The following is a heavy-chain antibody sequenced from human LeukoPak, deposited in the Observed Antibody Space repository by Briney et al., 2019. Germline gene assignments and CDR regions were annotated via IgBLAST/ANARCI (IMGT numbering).Heavy chain of an antibody. CDR2: ISSSSSTI. CDR1: GLTFRSYN. Sequence: GGSLRLSCAAPGLTFRSYNMNWGRQAPGKGLEWVSYISSSSSTIYYADSVKGRFTNSRDNAKNSLYLQVNSLRDEDTAVYYCAEVGSVWNFDCWGQGTLVTVSS. V-gene: IGHV3-48*02. J-gene: IGHJ4*02. CDR3: AEVGSVWNFDC. D-gene: IGHD6-19*01.